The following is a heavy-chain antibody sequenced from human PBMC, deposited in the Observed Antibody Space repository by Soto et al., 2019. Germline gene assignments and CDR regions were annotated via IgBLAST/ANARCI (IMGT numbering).Heavy chain of an antibody. CDR1: GFTFSSYA. D-gene: IGHD6-19*01. CDR2: ISGSGGST. V-gene: IGHV3-23*01. CDR3: AKDTRQWLTPNTNWFDP. Sequence: GGSLRLSCAASGFTFSSYAMSWVRQAPGKGLEWVSAISGSGGSTYYADSVKGRFTISRDNSKNTLYLQMNSLRAGDTAVYYCAKDTRQWLTPNTNWFDPWGQGTLVTVSS. J-gene: IGHJ5*02.